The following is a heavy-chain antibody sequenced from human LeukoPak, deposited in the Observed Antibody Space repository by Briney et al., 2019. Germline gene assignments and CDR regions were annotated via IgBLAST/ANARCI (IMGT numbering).Heavy chain of an antibody. D-gene: IGHD6-25*01. J-gene: IGHJ4*02. CDR3: ARGAASFDY. CDR2: ITDAVGST. CDR1: GFTFSSSS. Sequence: GGPLRLSCAASGFTFSSSSISWVRQAPGKGLEWVSAITDAVGSTHYADSVKGRFTISRDNSKNTLYLQMNSLRAEDTAVYYCARGAASFDYWGQGTLVTVSS. V-gene: IGHV3-23*01.